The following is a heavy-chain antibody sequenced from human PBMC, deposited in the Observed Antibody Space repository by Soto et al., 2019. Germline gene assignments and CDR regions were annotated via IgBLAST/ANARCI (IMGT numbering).Heavy chain of an antibody. CDR1: GYSFTSYG. J-gene: IGHJ5*02. D-gene: IGHD3-10*01. V-gene: IGHV1-18*01. CDR3: ARGVGSGSYYNQYNWFDP. Sequence: GASVKVSCKACGYSFTSYGISCVRQAPRQGLEWMGWISAYNGNTKYAQKLQGRVTMTTDTSTSTAYMELRSLRSDDTAVYYCARGVGSGSYYNQYNWFDPWGQGTLVTVSS. CDR2: ISAYNGNT.